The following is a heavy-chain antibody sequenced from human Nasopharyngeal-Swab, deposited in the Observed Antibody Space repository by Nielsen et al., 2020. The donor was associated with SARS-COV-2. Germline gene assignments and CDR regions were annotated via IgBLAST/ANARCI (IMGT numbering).Heavy chain of an antibody. J-gene: IGHJ3*02. D-gene: IGHD3-10*01. V-gene: IGHV3-74*01. CDR1: GFTLSTYW. Sequence: GESLKISCAASGFTLSTYWMHWVRQAPGEGLVWVSRINSDGSSTRYADSVKGRFTISRDNAKNTLYLQMNSLRAEDTAMYYCTRDPDDYGSGSFYNWGQGTMVTVSS. CDR3: TRDPDDYGSGSFYN. CDR2: INSDGSST.